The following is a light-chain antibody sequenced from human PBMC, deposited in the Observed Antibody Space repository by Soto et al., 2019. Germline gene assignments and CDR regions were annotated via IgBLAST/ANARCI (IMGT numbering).Light chain of an antibody. J-gene: IGKJ1*01. V-gene: IGKV1-39*01. CDR2: AAS. CDR1: QPIGTS. Sequence: IQRTESPSSLSASVGDTVTVTCRASQPIGTSLHWYQQKPGKAPKVLISAASRLQSGVPSRFSGSGSGTHFALTISNLQNEDFATYYCQQGYTTIWTFGQGTKVDIK. CDR3: QQGYTTIWT.